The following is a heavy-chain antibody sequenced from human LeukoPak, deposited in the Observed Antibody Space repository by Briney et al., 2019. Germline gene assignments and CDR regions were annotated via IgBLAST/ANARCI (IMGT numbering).Heavy chain of an antibody. CDR2: INPSGGST. J-gene: IGHJ6*02. CDR1: GYTFTSYY. Sequence: GASVKVSCKASGYTFTSYYMHWLRQAPGQGLEWMGIINPSGGSTSYAQKFQGRVTMTRDTSTSTVYMELSSLRSEDTAVYYCARDRDIVVVPAAIRGDYYYGMDVWGQGTTVTVSS. V-gene: IGHV1-46*01. CDR3: ARDRDIVVVPAAIRGDYYYGMDV. D-gene: IGHD2-2*02.